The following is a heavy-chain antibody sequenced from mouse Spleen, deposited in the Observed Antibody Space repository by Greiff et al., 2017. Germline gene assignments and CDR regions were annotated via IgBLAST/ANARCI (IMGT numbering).Heavy chain of an antibody. CDR3: ARNYGSQAWFAY. Sequence: QVQLQQPGAELVKPGASVKLSCKASGYTFTSYWMQWVKQRPGQGLEWIGEIDPSDSYTNYNQKFKGKATLTVDTSSSTAYMQLSSLTSEDSAVYYCARNYGSQAWFAYWGQGTLVTVSA. CDR1: GYTFTSYW. CDR2: IDPSDSYT. D-gene: IGHD1-1*01. V-gene: IGHV1-50*01. J-gene: IGHJ3*01.